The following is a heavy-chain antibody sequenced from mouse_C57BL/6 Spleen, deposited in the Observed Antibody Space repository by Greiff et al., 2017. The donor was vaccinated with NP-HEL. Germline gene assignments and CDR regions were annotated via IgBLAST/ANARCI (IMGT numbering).Heavy chain of an antibody. V-gene: IGHV1-53*01. CDR3: ARERAGTGYAMDY. CDR1: GYTFTSYW. CDR2: INPSNGGT. J-gene: IGHJ4*01. Sequence: QVQLQQPGTELVKPGASVKLSCKASGYTFTSYWMHWVKQRPGQGLEWIGNINPSNGGTNYNEKFKSKATLTVDKSSSTAYMQLSSLTSEDSAVDYCARERAGTGYAMDYWGQGTSDTVSS. D-gene: IGHD4-1*01.